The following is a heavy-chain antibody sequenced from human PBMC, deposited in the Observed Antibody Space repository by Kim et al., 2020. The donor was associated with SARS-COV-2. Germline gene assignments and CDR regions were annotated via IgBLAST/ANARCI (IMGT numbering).Heavy chain of an antibody. D-gene: IGHD3-10*01. CDR3: ARDRWFGSEGWFDP. CDR1: GFTFSSYS. J-gene: IGHJ5*02. Sequence: GGSLRLSCAASGFTFSSYSMNWVRQAPGKGLEWVSSISSSSSYIYYADSVKGRFTISRDNAKNSLYLQMNSLRAEDTAVYYCARDRWFGSEGWFDPWGQGTLVTVSS. CDR2: ISSSSSYI. V-gene: IGHV3-21*01.